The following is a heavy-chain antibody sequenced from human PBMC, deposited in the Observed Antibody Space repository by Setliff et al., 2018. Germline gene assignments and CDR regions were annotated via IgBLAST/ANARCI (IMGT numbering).Heavy chain of an antibody. V-gene: IGHV1-3*01. Sequence: ASVKVSCKASGYTFTNYAIHWVRQAPGQRLEWMGWINAGNGNTKYSQKFQGRVTITRDASASTAYMELSSLRSEDTAVYYCARDTYIGDFWSGYYIQGRFDPWGQGTLVTVSS. CDR1: GYTFTNYA. CDR3: ARDTYIGDFWSGYYIQGRFDP. D-gene: IGHD3-3*01. CDR2: INAGNGNT. J-gene: IGHJ5*02.